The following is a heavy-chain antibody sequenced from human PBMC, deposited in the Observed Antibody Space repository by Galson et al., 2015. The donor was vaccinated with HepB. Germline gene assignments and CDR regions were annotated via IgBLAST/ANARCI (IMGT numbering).Heavy chain of an antibody. CDR1: SHSLSSNNY. Sequence: ETLSLTCTVSSHSLSSNNYWGWIRQPPGKGLEWIGSLHHNGNTYSSNPSLKSRLTMSADISKNQFSLKLRSVTAADTAVYYCARDLAGATNFDYWGQGTLVTVSS. D-gene: IGHD1-26*01. CDR2: LHHNGNTY. V-gene: IGHV4-38-2*02. CDR3: ARDLAGATNFDY. J-gene: IGHJ4*02.